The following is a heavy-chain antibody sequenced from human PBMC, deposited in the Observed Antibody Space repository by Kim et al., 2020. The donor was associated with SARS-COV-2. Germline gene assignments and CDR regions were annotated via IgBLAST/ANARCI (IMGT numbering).Heavy chain of an antibody. CDR3: ARVLRPRFLEYQVNYGMDV. CDR1: GYTFTGYY. J-gene: IGHJ6*02. V-gene: IGHV1-2*02. CDR2: INPNSGGT. Sequence: ASVKVSCKASGYTFTGYYMHWVRQAPGQGLEWMGWINPNSGGTNYAQKFQGRVTMTRDTSISTAYMELSRLRSDDTAVYYCARVLRPRFLEYQVNYGMDVWGQGTTVTVSS. D-gene: IGHD3-3*01.